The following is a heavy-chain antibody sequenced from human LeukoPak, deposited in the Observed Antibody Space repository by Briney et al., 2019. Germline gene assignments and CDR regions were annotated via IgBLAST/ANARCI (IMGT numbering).Heavy chain of an antibody. V-gene: IGHV4-39*07. CDR2: IYYSGST. D-gene: IGHD1-26*01. Sequence: SETLSLTCTVSGGSISSSSYYWGWIRQPPGKGLEWIGSIYYSGSTYYNPSLKSRVTISVDTSKNQFSLKLSSVTAADTAVYYCARGRGSGSHYLDYWGQGTLVTVSS. CDR3: ARGRGSGSHYLDY. J-gene: IGHJ4*02. CDR1: GGSISSSSYY.